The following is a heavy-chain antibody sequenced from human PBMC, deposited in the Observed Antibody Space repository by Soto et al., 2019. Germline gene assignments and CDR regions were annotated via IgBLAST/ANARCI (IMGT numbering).Heavy chain of an antibody. CDR1: GFSFSTYT. D-gene: IGHD2-15*01. V-gene: IGHV3-23*01. J-gene: IGHJ4*02. CDR3: AKCGGLGTPRGSGTCYCPIDY. CDR2: LSGSGYTT. Sequence: EVVLLQSGGGLAQPGGSLRVSCAASGFSFSTYTMSWLRQTPGKGLEWVSCLSGSGYTTYYADSVEGRFTSSRDTSKNTLYLQMNNLRADDTAMYYCAKCGGLGTPRGSGTCYCPIDYWGQGTPVTVSS.